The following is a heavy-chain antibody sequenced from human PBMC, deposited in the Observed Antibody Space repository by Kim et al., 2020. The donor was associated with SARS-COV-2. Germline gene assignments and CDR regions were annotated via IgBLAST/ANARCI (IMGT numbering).Heavy chain of an antibody. V-gene: IGHV4-39*01. J-gene: IGHJ4*02. CDR1: GGSISSSSYY. CDR3: ARQSMSRSPVRIGIAVAGHFDY. Sequence: SETLSLTCTVSGGSISSSSYYWGWIRQPPGKGLEWIGSIYYSGSTYYNPSLKSRVTISVDTSKNQFSLKLSSVTAADTAVYYCARQSMSRSPVRIGIAVAGHFDYWGQGTLVTVSS. D-gene: IGHD6-19*01. CDR2: IYYSGST.